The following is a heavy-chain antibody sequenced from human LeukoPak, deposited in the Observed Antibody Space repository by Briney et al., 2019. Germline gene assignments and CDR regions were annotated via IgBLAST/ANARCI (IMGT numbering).Heavy chain of an antibody. CDR3: ARGVILDY. D-gene: IGHD3-16*02. CDR2: IYHSWST. J-gene: IGHJ4*02. V-gene: IGHV4-38-2*01. CDR1: GYSIISGYY. Sequence: SETLSLTCAVSGYSIISGYYWGWIRQPPGKGLEGIGSIYHSWSTYYNPSLKRRVKISVDASKHQFSLKLSSVTAADTAVYYCARGVILDYWGEGTLVTVSS.